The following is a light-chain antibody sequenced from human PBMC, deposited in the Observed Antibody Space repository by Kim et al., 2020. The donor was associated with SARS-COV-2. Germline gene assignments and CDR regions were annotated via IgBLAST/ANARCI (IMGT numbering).Light chain of an antibody. Sequence: DIQMTQSPSSLSASVGDRVTITCRASQNINTFLNWYQQKPGKAPKFLFYAASSLQGGVPSRFSGSGSGTDFTLTISSLQPEDFATYYCQQSYTTPFTFGQGTKLEI. CDR2: AAS. V-gene: IGKV1-39*01. CDR3: QQSYTTPFT. J-gene: IGKJ2*01. CDR1: QNINTF.